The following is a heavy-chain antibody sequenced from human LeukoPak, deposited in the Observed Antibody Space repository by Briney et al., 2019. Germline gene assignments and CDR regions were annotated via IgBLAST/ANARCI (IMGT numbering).Heavy chain of an antibody. V-gene: IGHV1-46*01. CDR1: GYTFTSYY. J-gene: IGHJ5*02. Sequence: ASVKVSCKASGYTFTSYYMHWVRQAPGQGLEWMGIINPSGGSTSYAQKFQGRVTMTRDTSTSTVYMELSSLRSEDTAVYYCAKEPYWGHDYAWFDPWGQGTLVTVSS. CDR2: INPSGGST. CDR3: AKEPYWGHDYAWFDP. D-gene: IGHD4-17*01.